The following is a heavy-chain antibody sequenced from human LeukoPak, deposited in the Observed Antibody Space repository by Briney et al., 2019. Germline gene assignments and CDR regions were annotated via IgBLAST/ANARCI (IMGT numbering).Heavy chain of an antibody. V-gene: IGHV3-23*01. J-gene: IGHJ4*02. CDR3: AKAYAFVGANYFDY. CDR1: GFTFSTYA. CDR2: IGDTT. D-gene: IGHD1-26*01. Sequence: GGSLRLSCAASGFTFSTYAMSWVRQAPGKGLEWVSAIGDTTYYADSVKGRFTISRDNSKNTLYLQMNNLRAEDAAIYYCAKAYAFVGANYFDYWGQGTLVTVSS.